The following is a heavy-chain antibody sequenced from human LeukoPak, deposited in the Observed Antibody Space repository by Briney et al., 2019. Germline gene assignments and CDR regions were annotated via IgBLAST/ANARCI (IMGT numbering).Heavy chain of an antibody. CDR1: GGSFSGYY. CDR3: ARGEAVVRLLDY. CDR2: INHSGST. Sequence: PSETLSLTCAVYGGSFSGYYWSWIRQPPGKGLEWIGEINHSGSTNYNPSLKSRVTISVDTSKNQFSLKLSSVTAADTAVYYCARGEAVVRLLDYWGQGTLVTVSS. J-gene: IGHJ4*02. D-gene: IGHD3-10*01. V-gene: IGHV4-34*01.